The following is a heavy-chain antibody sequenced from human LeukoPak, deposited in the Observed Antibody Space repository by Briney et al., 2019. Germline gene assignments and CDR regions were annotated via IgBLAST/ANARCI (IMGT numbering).Heavy chain of an antibody. CDR2: ISSSGTTI. CDR1: GFTFCSYE. CDR3: ARSSGTYHFDY. J-gene: IGHJ4*02. Sequence: GGSLRLSCAASGFTFCSYEMNWVRQAPGKGLEWVSYISSSGTTIYYADSVKGRFTISRDNAKNSLFLQVNSLRAEDTAVYYCARSSGTYHFDYWGQGTLVTVSS. V-gene: IGHV3-48*03. D-gene: IGHD1-26*01.